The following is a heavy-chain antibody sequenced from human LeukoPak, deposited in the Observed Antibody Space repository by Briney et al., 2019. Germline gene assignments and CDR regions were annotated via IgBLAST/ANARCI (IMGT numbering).Heavy chain of an antibody. J-gene: IGHJ4*02. CDR2: ISSSSSYI. V-gene: IGHV3-21*01. Sequence: GGSLRLSCAASGFTFSSYSMNWVRQAPGKGLEWVSSISSSSSYIYYADSVKGRFTISRDNAKNSLYLQMNSLRAEDTAVYYCARVRGYSGYDAYYFDYWGQGTLVTVSS. CDR3: ARVRGYSGYDAYYFDY. D-gene: IGHD5-12*01. CDR1: GFTFSSYS.